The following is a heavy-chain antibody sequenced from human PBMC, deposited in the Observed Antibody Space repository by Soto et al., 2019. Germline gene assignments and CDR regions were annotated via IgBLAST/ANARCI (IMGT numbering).Heavy chain of an antibody. Sequence: PGGSLRLSCAASGFTFTNFAMSWFRQAPGRGLEWVSGISASGRDTYYADSVKDRFTVSRDNSKNTLYLQMNSLRAEDTAIYYCAKGKASGWYYFDYWGQGARVTVSS. CDR2: ISASGRDT. CDR3: AKGKASGWYYFDY. V-gene: IGHV3-23*01. J-gene: IGHJ4*02. D-gene: IGHD6-19*01. CDR1: GFTFTNFA.